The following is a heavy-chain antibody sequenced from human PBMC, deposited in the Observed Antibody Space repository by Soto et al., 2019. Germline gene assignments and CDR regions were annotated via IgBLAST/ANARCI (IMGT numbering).Heavy chain of an antibody. CDR1: GGSFSGYY. V-gene: IGHV4-34*01. D-gene: IGHD6-6*01. J-gene: IGHJ4*02. CDR3: ARGQGIAAREGGNY. CDR2: INHSGST. Sequence: SETLSLTCAVYGGSFSGYYWSWIRQPPGKGLEWIGEINHSGSTNYNPSLKSRVTISVDTSKNQFSLKLSSVTAADTAVYYCARGQGIAAREGGNYWGQGTLVTVSS.